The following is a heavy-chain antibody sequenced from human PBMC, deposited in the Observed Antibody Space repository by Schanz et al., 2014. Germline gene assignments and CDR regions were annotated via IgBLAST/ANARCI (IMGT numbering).Heavy chain of an antibody. J-gene: IGHJ5*02. D-gene: IGHD3-3*01. CDR1: GFTFSNHA. Sequence: EVLLLESGGRVERPGGSLRLSCAASGFTFSNHALSWVRQAPGKGLEWVSGIGGSGDSTHYADSVKGRFIISRDNSKNTLYLQMNSLRVEDTAVYYCARQPGRITVSGVVSNWFDPWGQGTLVTVSS. CDR2: IGGSGDST. CDR3: ARQPGRITVSGVVSNWFDP. V-gene: IGHV3-23*01.